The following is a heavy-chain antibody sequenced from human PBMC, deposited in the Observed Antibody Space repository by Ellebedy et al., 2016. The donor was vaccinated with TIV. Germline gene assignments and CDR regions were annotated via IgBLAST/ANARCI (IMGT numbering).Heavy chain of an antibody. CDR3: ARATSERTFDF. J-gene: IGHJ3*01. Sequence: ASVKVSCKASGYTFSSFPLSWVRQAPGQGLEWLGWVYTDNGNTKFSQPFQGRLTITRDPSASTAYMDLSSLKYEDTATYYFARATSERTFDFWGQGTVVTVSS. D-gene: IGHD1-26*01. V-gene: IGHV1-3*04. CDR1: GYTFSSFP. CDR2: VYTDNGNT.